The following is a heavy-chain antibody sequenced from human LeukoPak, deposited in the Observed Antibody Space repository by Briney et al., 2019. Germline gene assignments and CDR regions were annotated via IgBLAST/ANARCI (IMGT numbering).Heavy chain of an antibody. V-gene: IGHV4-38-2*02. CDR1: GYSISSGYY. J-gene: IGHJ4*02. Sequence: SETLSLTCTVSGYSISSGYYWGWIRQPPGKGLEWIGEINHSGSTNYNPSLKSRVIISVDTSKSQFSLKLTSVTAADTAVYYCASLRPIDYWGQGTLVTVSS. CDR3: ASLRPIDY. CDR2: INHSGST.